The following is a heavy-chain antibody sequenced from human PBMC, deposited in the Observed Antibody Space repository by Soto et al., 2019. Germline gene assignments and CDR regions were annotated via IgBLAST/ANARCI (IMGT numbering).Heavy chain of an antibody. CDR1: VFSLTTSRSC. CDR2: IDWDDRN. V-gene: IGHV2-70*11. Sequence: SFPTLVNPTQTLTLTCTFSVFSLTTSRSCVTWIRQPPGKPLEWLARIDWDDRNYYTTSLKTRLTISEDTTKNHVVLTMTNMEPVDRATYYCSRIQIASAHDYWGQGALVTV. J-gene: IGHJ4*02. D-gene: IGHD2-21*01. CDR3: SRIQIASAHDY.